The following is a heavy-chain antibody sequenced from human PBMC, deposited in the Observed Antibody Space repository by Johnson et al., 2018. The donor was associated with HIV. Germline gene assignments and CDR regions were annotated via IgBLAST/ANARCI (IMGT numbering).Heavy chain of an antibody. D-gene: IGHD3-22*01. CDR1: GVKLDDYA. CDR2: ITWNSHIV. CDR3: ARGITMIAVVKGDAFDI. J-gene: IGHJ3*02. V-gene: IGHV3-9*01. Sequence: VQLVESGGGLVQPGRSLRLSCVASGVKLDDYAMHWVRQPPGKGLEWVAGITWNSHIVDYADSVKGRVTISRDNSKNTVYLQMNSLRTEDTAVYYCARGITMIAVVKGDAFDIWGQGTMVTVSS.